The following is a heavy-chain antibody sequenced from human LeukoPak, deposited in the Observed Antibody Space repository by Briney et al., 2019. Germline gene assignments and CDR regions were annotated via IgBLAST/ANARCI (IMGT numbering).Heavy chain of an antibody. J-gene: IGHJ6*03. D-gene: IGHD6-13*01. Sequence: GGSLRLSCAASGFTFSDYYMSWIRQAPGKGLEWVSYISTSGSTKYYADSVKGRFTISRDNAKNSLYLQMNSLRAEDTAVYHCARDPVAAPGTNYYHYDMDVWGKGTTVTVSS. CDR2: ISTSGSTK. V-gene: IGHV3-11*04. CDR1: GFTFSDYY. CDR3: ARDPVAAPGTNYYHYDMDV.